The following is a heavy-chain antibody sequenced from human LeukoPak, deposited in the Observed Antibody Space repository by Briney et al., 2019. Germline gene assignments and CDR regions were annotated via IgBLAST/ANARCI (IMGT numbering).Heavy chain of an antibody. CDR2: IYSGGNT. Sequence: GESLRLSCAASGFTVSSNYMSWVRQAPGKGLEWVSVIYSGGNTYYADSVKGRFTISRDNSKNTLSLQMNSLRVEDTAIYYCAKDIQLSTWGLGTMVTVSS. CDR3: AKDIQLST. D-gene: IGHD5-24*01. CDR1: GFTVSSNY. V-gene: IGHV3-53*01. J-gene: IGHJ3*01.